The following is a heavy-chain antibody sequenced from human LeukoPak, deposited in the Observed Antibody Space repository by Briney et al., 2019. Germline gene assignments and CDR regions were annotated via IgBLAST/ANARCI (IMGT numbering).Heavy chain of an antibody. V-gene: IGHV4-59*01. CDR3: ARSDLYGDYPPGNY. CDR2: IYYSGRT. D-gene: IGHD4-17*01. J-gene: IGHJ4*02. CDR1: GGSIRTYY. Sequence: PSETLSLTCTVSGGSIRTYYWNWIRQPPGKGLEWIGYIYYSGRTNYNPSLKSRVSISIDTSKNQFSLKLSSVPAADTAFYYCARSDLYGDYPPGNYWGQGTLVAVSS.